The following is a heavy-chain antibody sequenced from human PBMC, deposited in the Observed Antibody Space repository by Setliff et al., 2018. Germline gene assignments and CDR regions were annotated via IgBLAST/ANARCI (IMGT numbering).Heavy chain of an antibody. CDR2: VFVDGST. J-gene: IGHJ5*02. Sequence: SETLSLTCTVSGDSISTYYWSWIRRPAGKGLEWIGRVFVDGSTNYNPSLKSRVTMSVDTSKNQFSLKLTSVTAADTAIYYCARDTSSDWAAWFDPWSQGIPVTVSS. CDR3: ARDTSSDWAAWFDP. V-gene: IGHV4-4*07. CDR1: GDSISTYY. D-gene: IGHD3-22*01.